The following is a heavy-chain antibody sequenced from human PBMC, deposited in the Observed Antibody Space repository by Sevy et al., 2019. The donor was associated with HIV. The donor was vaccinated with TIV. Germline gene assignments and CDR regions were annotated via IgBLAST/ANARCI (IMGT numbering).Heavy chain of an antibody. D-gene: IGHD3-3*01. CDR1: GGSVSSGSYY. Sequence: SETLSLTCTVSGGSVSSGSYYWSWIRQPPGKGLEWIGYIYYSGSTNYNPSLKSRVTISVDTSKNQFSLKLSSVTAADTAVYYCARGLLEWHYLYGMDVWGQGTTVTVSS. J-gene: IGHJ6*02. CDR2: IYYSGST. V-gene: IGHV4-61*01. CDR3: ARGLLEWHYLYGMDV.